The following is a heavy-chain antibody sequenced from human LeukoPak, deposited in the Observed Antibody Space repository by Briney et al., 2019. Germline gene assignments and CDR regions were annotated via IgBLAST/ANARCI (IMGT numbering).Heavy chain of an antibody. V-gene: IGHV1-69*04. CDR2: IIPILGIA. J-gene: IGHJ4*02. D-gene: IGHD2-21*01. CDR3: ARDFYCGGDCYLPFDY. Sequence: SVKVSCKASGGTFSSYTISWVRQAPGQGLEWMGRIIPILGIANYAQKFQGRVTITADKSTSTAYMGLSSLRSEDTAVYYCARDFYCGGDCYLPFDYWGQGTLVTVSS. CDR1: GGTFSSYT.